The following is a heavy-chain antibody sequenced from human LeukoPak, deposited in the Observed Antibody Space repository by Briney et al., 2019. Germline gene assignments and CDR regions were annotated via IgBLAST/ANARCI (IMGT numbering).Heavy chain of an antibody. J-gene: IGHJ4*02. D-gene: IGHD3-16*01. CDR1: RYIFTSYA. Sequence: GASVTVSCQASRYIFTSYAMHWVRPAPGQRREWMGWINAGNGNPKYPQMLQGRVTLTRDTSASTAYMEQSKLRSEDTTVYYCARVYGTWGRALMPFDYWGQGTLVTVSS. CDR2: INAGNGNP. V-gene: IGHV1-3*01. CDR3: ARVYGTWGRALMPFDY.